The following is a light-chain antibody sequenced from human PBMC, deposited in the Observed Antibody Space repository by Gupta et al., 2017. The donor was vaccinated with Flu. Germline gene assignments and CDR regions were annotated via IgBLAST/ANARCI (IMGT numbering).Light chain of an antibody. CDR1: SLSSNY. V-gene: IGLV3-19*01. Sequence: SCELTQDPAVSVALRQTFRITCKGVSLSSNYASWYQQKPGLAPVLVIYGKNHRPSGIPDRFSGSSSGTTASLTITGAQAEDEADYYCNSRDSSSNHVVFGGGTKLTVL. CDR3: NSRDSSSNHVV. J-gene: IGLJ2*01. CDR2: GKN.